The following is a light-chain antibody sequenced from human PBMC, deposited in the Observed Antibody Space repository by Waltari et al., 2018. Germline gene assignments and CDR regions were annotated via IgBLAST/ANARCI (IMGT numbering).Light chain of an antibody. CDR1: SSDVGGHDY. CDR2: DVN. Sequence: SVSGSPGQSITISCTGASSDVGGHDYVSWYQQHPGKAPKLIIRDVNNRPSGVSNRFSGSKSGNPASLTISGLQAEDEADYYCSSYSTSSSLILFGEGTKVTVL. V-gene: IGLV2-14*03. CDR3: SSYSTSSSLIL. J-gene: IGLJ2*01.